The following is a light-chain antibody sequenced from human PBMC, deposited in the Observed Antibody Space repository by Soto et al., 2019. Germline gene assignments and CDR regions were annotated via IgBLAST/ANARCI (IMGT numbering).Light chain of an antibody. CDR2: GAS. CDR3: QQYNSYSQRT. CDR1: QSVSSTY. J-gene: IGKJ1*01. Sequence: EIVLTQSPGTLSLSPGERATLSCRASQSVSSTYLAWYQQKPGQAPRLLIYGASGRATGIPDRFSGSGSGTDFTLTISRLEPEDFATYYCQQYNSYSQRTFGQGTKVEIK. V-gene: IGKV3-20*01.